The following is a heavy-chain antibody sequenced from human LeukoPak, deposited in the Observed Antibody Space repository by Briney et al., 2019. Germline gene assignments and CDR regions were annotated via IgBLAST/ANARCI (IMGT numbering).Heavy chain of an antibody. CDR1: GYSFTNYW. J-gene: IGHJ5*02. CDR2: IYPGDSDT. D-gene: IGHD6-6*01. V-gene: IGHV5-51*01. CDR3: ARPALEYSSASWFDP. Sequence: GESLKISCKSSGYSFTNYWIGWVRQMPGKGLEWMGIIYPGDSDTRYSPSFQGQVTISADKSISTAYLQWSSLKASDTAMYYCARPALEYSSASWFDPWGQGTLVTVSS.